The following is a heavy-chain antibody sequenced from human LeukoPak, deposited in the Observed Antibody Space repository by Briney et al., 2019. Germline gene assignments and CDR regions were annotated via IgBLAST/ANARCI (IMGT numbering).Heavy chain of an antibody. V-gene: IGHV1-69*13. CDR2: IIPIFGTA. CDR1: GGTFSSYA. Sequence: ASAKVSCKASGGTFSSYAISWVRQAPGQGLEWMGGIIPIFGTANYAQKFQGRVTITADESTSTAYMELSSLRSEDTAVYYCARDARHMYYYDSSGYYLFDYWGQGTLVTVSS. J-gene: IGHJ4*02. D-gene: IGHD3-22*01. CDR3: ARDARHMYYYDSSGYYLFDY.